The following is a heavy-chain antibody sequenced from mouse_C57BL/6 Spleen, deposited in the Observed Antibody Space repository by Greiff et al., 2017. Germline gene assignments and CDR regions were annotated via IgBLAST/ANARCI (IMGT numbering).Heavy chain of an antibody. CDR1: GFTFSDYG. J-gene: IGHJ4*01. CDR3: ARDDGYYKGYAMDY. CDR2: ISSGSSTI. V-gene: IGHV5-17*01. Sequence: DVKLVESGGGLVKPGGSLKLSCAASGFTFSDYGMHWVRQAPEKGLEWVAYISSGSSTIYYADTVKGRFTISRDNAKNTLFLQMTSLRSEDTAMYYCARDDGYYKGYAMDYWGQGTSVTVSS. D-gene: IGHD2-3*01.